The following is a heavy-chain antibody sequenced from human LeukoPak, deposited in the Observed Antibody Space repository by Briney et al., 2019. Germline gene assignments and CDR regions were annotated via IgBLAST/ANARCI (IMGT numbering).Heavy chain of an antibody. CDR3: ARDTDGYSYDLHAFDI. J-gene: IGHJ3*02. Sequence: SETLSLTCTVSGGSISSYYWSWIRQPPGKGLEWIGYIYYSGSTNYNPSLKSRVTISVDTSKNQFSLKLSSVTAADTAVYYCARDTDGYSYDLHAFDIWGQGTMVTVSS. CDR1: GGSISSYY. V-gene: IGHV4-59*01. D-gene: IGHD5-18*01. CDR2: IYYSGST.